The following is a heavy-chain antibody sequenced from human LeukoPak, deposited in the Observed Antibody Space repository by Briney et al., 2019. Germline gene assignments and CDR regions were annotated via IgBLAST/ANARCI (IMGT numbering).Heavy chain of an antibody. J-gene: IGHJ6*02. CDR3: ARTLSAYYFYAMDV. CDR2: IHPSDSGT. CDR1: DYNFNNYW. Sequence: GESLKISCKGLDYNFNNYWIGWVRQMPGKGLEWMGIIHPSDSGTIYSPSFQGQVTISADKSISTAYLQWSSLKASDTAMYYCARTLSAYYFYAMDVWGQGTTVTVSS. V-gene: IGHV5-51*01.